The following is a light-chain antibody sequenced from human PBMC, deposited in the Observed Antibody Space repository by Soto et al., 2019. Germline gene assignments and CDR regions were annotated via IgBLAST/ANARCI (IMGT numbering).Light chain of an antibody. CDR1: QGVSRK. J-gene: IGKJ4*01. Sequence: DIVMTQSPKTLSVAPGERVAFSCRASQGVSRKLAWYQHKPGQAPRLLISGASTGATGIPARFSGSGSGTEFTLTISSLQSEDCAIYYCQQYHTWPITFGGGT. CDR3: QQYHTWPIT. V-gene: IGKV3-15*01. CDR2: GAS.